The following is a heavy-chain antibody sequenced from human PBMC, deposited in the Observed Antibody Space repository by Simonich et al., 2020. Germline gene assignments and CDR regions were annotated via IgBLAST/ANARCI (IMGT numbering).Heavy chain of an antibody. CDR3: ARVFREYSSSSGAFDI. V-gene: IGHV1-69*13. J-gene: IGHJ3*02. Sequence: QVQLVQSGAEVKKPGSSVKVSCKASGGTFSSYAISWVRQAPGQGLEWMGGIIPIFGTANYAQKFQGRVTITADESTSTAYMELSSLRSEDTAVYYCARVFREYSSSSGAFDIWGQGTMVTVSS. D-gene: IGHD6-6*01. CDR2: IIPIFGTA. CDR1: GGTFSSYA.